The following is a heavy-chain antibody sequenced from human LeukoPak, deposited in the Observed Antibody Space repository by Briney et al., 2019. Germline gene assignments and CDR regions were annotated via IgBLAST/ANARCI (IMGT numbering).Heavy chain of an antibody. Sequence: SETLSLTCTVSGGSISSYYWSWIRQPPGKGLEWIGEINHSGSTNYNPSLKSRVTISVDTSKNQFSLKLSSVTATDTAVYYCARRTTGTHADAFDIWGKGTKVTVSS. D-gene: IGHD1-1*01. CDR3: ARRTTGTHADAFDI. CDR1: GGSISSYY. CDR2: INHSGST. J-gene: IGHJ3*02. V-gene: IGHV4-34*01.